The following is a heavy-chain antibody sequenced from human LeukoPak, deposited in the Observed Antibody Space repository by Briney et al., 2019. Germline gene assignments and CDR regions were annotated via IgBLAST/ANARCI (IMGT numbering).Heavy chain of an antibody. D-gene: IGHD2-2*01. CDR1: GGSISSYY. V-gene: IGHV4-4*09. J-gene: IGHJ6*03. Sequence: SETLSLTCTVSGGSISSYYWSWIRQPPGKGLEWIGYIYTSGSTNYNPSLKNRVTISVDTSKNQFSLKLSSVTAADTAVYYCARVVVPAAAGQSAYYYYMDVWGKGTTVTVSS. CDR2: IYTSGST. CDR3: ARVVVPAAAGQSAYYYYMDV.